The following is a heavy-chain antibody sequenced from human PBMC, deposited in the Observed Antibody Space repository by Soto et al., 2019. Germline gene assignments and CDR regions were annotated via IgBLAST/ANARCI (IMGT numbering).Heavy chain of an antibody. CDR1: GGDFKNFI. V-gene: IGHV1-69*01. D-gene: IGHD2-2*01. CDR3: ARVGSCLSSSCLYYGMDV. CDR2: VIPIFGTP. Sequence: VQLVQSGAEMRKPGSSVNVSCKASGGDFKNFIIAWVRQAPGHGLEWVGGVIPIFGTPNFVQKFQDRVTITADEATSTTYMELRSLRSEDTAVYYCARVGSCLSSSCLYYGMDVWGQGTTVIVSS. J-gene: IGHJ6*02.